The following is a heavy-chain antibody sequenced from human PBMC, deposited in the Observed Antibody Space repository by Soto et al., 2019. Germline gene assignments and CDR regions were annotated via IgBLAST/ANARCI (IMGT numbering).Heavy chain of an antibody. D-gene: IGHD6-6*01. CDR2: IYYSGNT. Sequence: LSRTCTVSGDSISTADYYWNWIRQPPGKGLEWIGYIYYSGNTYYIPSLKSRVTISVDTSKNQISLKLNSVTAADTAVYYCARGIYSTSSFFDSWGQGTLVTVS. J-gene: IGHJ4*02. CDR3: ARGIYSTSSFFDS. CDR1: GDSISTADYY. V-gene: IGHV4-30-4*01.